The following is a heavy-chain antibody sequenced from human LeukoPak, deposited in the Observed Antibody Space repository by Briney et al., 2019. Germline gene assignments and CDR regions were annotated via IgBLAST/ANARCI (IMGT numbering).Heavy chain of an antibody. Sequence: SETLSLTCAVYGGSFSGYYWSWIRQPPGKGLEWIGEINRSGSTNYNPSLKSRVTISVDTSKNQFSLKLSSVTAADTAVYYCYAAGGYSSGWYYFDYWGQGTLVTVSS. CDR2: INRSGST. CDR1: GGSFSGYY. J-gene: IGHJ4*02. D-gene: IGHD6-19*01. V-gene: IGHV4-34*01. CDR3: YAAGGYSSGWYYFDY.